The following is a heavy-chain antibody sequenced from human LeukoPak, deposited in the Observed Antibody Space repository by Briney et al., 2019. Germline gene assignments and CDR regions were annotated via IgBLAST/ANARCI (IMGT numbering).Heavy chain of an antibody. D-gene: IGHD5/OR15-5a*01. CDR1: GYSFTSYW. J-gene: IGHJ3*02. Sequence: GESLKISCKGSGYSFTSYWIGWVRQMPGKGLGWMGVIYPGDSDSRYSPSFQGQVTISADKSISTAYLQWSSLKASDTAMYYCARPRGPRLSNAFDIWGQGTMVTVSS. CDR3: ARPRGPRLSNAFDI. V-gene: IGHV5-51*01. CDR2: IYPGDSDS.